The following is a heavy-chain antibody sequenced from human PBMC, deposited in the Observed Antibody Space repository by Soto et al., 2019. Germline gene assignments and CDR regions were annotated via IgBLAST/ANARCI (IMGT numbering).Heavy chain of an antibody. CDR2: INAGNGNT. D-gene: IGHD2-21*02. J-gene: IGHJ4*02. CDR3: ARSIVVVTALDY. CDR1: GYTFTSYA. V-gene: IGHV1-3*05. Sequence: QVQLVQSGAEEKKPGASVKVSCKASGYTFTSYATHWVRQAPGQRLEWMGWINAGNGNTKYSQKFQGRVTITRDTAASTAYMELSSLRSEDTAVYYCARSIVVVTALDYWRQGTLVTVSS.